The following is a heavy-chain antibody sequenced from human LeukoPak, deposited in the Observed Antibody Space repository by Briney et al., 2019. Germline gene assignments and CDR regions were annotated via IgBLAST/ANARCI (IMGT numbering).Heavy chain of an antibody. CDR3: ARDSFRPADTAMGIDY. CDR2: IWYDGSNK. D-gene: IGHD5-18*01. J-gene: IGHJ4*02. CDR1: GFTFSSYG. V-gene: IGHV3-33*01. Sequence: PGGSLRLSCAASGFTFSSYGMHWVRQAPGKGLEWVAVIWYDGSNKYYADSVKGRFTISRDNSKYTLYLQMNSLRAGDTAVYYCARDSFRPADTAMGIDYWGQGTLVTVSS.